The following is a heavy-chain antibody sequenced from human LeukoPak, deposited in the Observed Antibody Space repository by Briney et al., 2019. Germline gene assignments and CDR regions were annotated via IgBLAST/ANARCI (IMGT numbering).Heavy chain of an antibody. D-gene: IGHD6-13*01. V-gene: IGHV3-64*01. CDR3: ARAAAGPFDY. Sequence: GGPLRLSCAASGFPFSSYAMHWVRQARGKGLEYVSAISSNGGSTYYANSVKGRFTISRDNSKNTLYLQMGSLRAEDMAVYYCARAAAGPFDYWGQGTLVTVSS. CDR2: ISSNGGST. J-gene: IGHJ4*02. CDR1: GFPFSSYA.